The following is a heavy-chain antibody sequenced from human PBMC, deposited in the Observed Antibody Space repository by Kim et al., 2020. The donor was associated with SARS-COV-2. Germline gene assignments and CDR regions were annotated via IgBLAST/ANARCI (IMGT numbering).Heavy chain of an antibody. J-gene: IGHJ5*02. CDR1: GFTFSGSA. D-gene: IGHD6-13*01. CDR2: IRSKANSYAT. Sequence: GGSLRLSCAASGFTFSGSAMHWVRQASGKGLEWVGRIRSKANSYATAYAASVKGRFTISRDDSKNTAYLQMNSLKTEDTAVYYCTSRGIAAAGPQRFDPWGQGTLVTGSS. CDR3: TSRGIAAAGPQRFDP. V-gene: IGHV3-73*01.